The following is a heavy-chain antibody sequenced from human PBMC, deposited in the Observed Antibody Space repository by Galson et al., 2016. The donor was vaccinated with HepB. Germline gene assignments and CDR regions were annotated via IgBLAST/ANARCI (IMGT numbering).Heavy chain of an antibody. J-gene: IGHJ6*03. CDR2: IYSNEDT. D-gene: IGHD6-19*01. V-gene: IGHV4-39*01. CDR3: ATGIVVAGKMYYHYMDV. CDR1: GGSISSDYY. Sequence: SETLSLTCIVSGGSISSDYYWGWIRQSPGRGLEWIGSIYSNEDTFYSPSLKSRVTISADTHKNQLSLRLDSVTAADTGLYYCATGIVVAGKMYYHYMDVWGKGTTVTVSS.